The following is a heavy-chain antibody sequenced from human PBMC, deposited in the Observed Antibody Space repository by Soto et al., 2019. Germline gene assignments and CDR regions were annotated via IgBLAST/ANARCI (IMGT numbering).Heavy chain of an antibody. CDR2: TRNKANSHTT. D-gene: IGHD4-17*01. V-gene: IGHV3-72*01. J-gene: IGHJ4*02. Sequence: GGSLRLSCAASGFTFSDHYMDWVRQAPGKGLEWVGRTRNKANSHTTEYAASVKGRFTISRDDSKNSLYLQMNSLKVEDTAVYYCARATTVTDYWGQGALVTVSS. CDR3: ARATTVTDY. CDR1: GFTFSDHY.